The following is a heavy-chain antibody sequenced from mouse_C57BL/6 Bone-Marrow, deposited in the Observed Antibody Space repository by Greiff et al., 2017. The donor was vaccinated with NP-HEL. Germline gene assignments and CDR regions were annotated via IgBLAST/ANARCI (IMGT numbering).Heavy chain of an antibody. Sequence: VQGVESGAELVKPGASVKISCKASGYAFSSYWMNWVKQRPGKGLEWIGQIYPGDGDTNYNGKFKDKASLTADKSSSTAYMQLSSLTSEDSAVYFCERGAYWGQGTLVTVSA. V-gene: IGHV1-80*01. CDR2: IYPGDGDT. CDR1: GYAFSSYW. CDR3: ERGAY. J-gene: IGHJ3*01.